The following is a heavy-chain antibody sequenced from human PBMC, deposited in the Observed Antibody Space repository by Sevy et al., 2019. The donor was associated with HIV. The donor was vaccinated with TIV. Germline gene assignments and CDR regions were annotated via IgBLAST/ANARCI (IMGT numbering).Heavy chain of an antibody. CDR1: GYSFTNYI. CDR2: VNTRTGDT. J-gene: IGHJ4*02. Sequence: ASVKVSYKASGYSFTNYIMYWVRQAPGQGLEWMGWVNTRTGDTKYSEKFQGRVSITRDTSASISHMDLRGLKSEDTAVYYCARDFCSGGSCYSAFVYWGQGTLVTVSS. D-gene: IGHD2-15*01. CDR3: ARDFCSGGSCYSAFVY. V-gene: IGHV1-3*04.